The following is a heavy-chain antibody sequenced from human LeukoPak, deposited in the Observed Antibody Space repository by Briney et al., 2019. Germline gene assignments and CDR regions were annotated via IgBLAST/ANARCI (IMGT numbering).Heavy chain of an antibody. V-gene: IGHV3-66*01. CDR3: TRDKGYGSSLYYGMDV. Sequence: GGSLRLSCAASGFTVSSNFMSWVRQAPGKGLEWVSVIYTAGTTYYADSVKGRLTISRDNSKNTVFLLMNSLRVEDTAVYYCTRDKGYGSSLYYGMDVWGQGTTVTVSS. J-gene: IGHJ6*02. CDR1: GFTVSSNF. D-gene: IGHD6-13*01. CDR2: IYTAGTT.